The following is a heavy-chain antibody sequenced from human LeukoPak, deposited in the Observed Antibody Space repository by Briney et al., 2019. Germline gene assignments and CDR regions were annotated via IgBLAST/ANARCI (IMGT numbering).Heavy chain of an antibody. Sequence: GGSLRLSCAASGFIVSNNYMSWVRQAPGKGMEWVSVLYSAGSTFYVDSVKGRFTISRDNSKNMLFLQMNSLRVEDTAIYYCAGSPWDGIRGVGLDYLDYSGRGTLVTVSS. V-gene: IGHV3-53*01. CDR2: LYSAGST. J-gene: IGHJ4*02. D-gene: IGHD1-26*01. CDR3: AGSPWDGIRGVGLDYLDY. CDR1: GFIVSNNY.